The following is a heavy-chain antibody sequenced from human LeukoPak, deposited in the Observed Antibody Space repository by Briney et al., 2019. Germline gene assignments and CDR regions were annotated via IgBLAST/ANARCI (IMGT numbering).Heavy chain of an antibody. CDR1: GYAFTVYY. Sequence: GASVKVSCKASGYAFTVYYMHWVRQAPGQGLEWMGRINPNSGGTNYAQKFQGRVTMTRDTSISTAYMELSRLRSDDTAVYYCARRPGSGELLTVGNWFDPWGQGTLVTVSS. D-gene: IGHD3-10*01. J-gene: IGHJ5*02. CDR2: INPNSGGT. V-gene: IGHV1-2*06. CDR3: ARRPGSGELLTVGNWFDP.